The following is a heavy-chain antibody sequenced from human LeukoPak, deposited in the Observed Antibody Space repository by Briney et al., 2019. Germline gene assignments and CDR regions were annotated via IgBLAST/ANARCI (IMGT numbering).Heavy chain of an antibody. CDR2: ISYDGSNK. CDR1: GFTFSSYA. Sequence: PGGSLRLSCAASGFTFSSYAMHWVRQAPGKGLEWVAVISYDGSNKYYADSVKGRFTISRDNSKNTLYLQMNSLRAEDTAVYYCARSRGYSDYWGQGTLVTASS. D-gene: IGHD5-18*01. CDR3: ARSRGYSDY. V-gene: IGHV3-30-3*01. J-gene: IGHJ4*02.